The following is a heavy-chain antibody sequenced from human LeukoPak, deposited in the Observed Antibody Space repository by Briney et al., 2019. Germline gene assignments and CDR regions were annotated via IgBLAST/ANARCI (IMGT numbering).Heavy chain of an antibody. CDR2: ITPRLGPG. D-gene: IGHD3-10*02. V-gene: IGHV1-69*01. Sequence: SVKVSCKASGSTFNSDALSWVRQAPGQGLEWMGGITPRLGPGNYAQKFQDRLSITADEITSTTYMEMRSLRSDDTAVYYCTRELSGCSETVCSGAWGQGTLVTVSS. J-gene: IGHJ5*02. CDR1: GSTFNSDA. CDR3: TRELSGCSETVCSGA.